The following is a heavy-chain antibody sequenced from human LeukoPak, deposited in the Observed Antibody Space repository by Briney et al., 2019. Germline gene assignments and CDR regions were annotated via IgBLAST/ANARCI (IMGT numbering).Heavy chain of an antibody. CDR3: ARSEYDSSGYYML. D-gene: IGHD3-22*01. CDR2: INHSGST. CDR1: GGSFSGYY. V-gene: IGHV4-34*01. Sequence: SETLSLTCAVYGGSFSGYYWSWIRQPPGKGLEWIGEINHSGSTNYNPSLKSRVTISVDTSKNQFSLKLSSVTAADTAVYYCARSEYDSSGYYMLWGQGTLVTVSS. J-gene: IGHJ4*02.